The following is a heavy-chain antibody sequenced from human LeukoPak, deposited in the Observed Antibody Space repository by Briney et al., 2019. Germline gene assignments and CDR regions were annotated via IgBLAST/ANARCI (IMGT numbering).Heavy chain of an antibody. CDR2: IYTSGST. D-gene: IGHD1-26*01. CDR1: GGSISSYY. Sequence: SETLSLTCTVSGGSISSYYWSWIRQPAGKGLEWIGRIYTSGSTNYNPSLKSRVTMSVDTPKNQFSLKLSSVTAADTAVYYCARDWELLPEGYYYYMDVWGKGTTVTVSS. CDR3: ARDWELLPEGYYYYMDV. J-gene: IGHJ6*03. V-gene: IGHV4-4*07.